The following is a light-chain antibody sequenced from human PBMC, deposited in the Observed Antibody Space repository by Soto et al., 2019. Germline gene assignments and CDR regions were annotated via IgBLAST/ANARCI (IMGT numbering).Light chain of an antibody. CDR3: QQSYSTPNT. CDR1: QNIKNY. Sequence: DIQLTQSPSFLSASVGDRVTITCRASQNIKNYLNWYQQKPGKAPKLLIYAASSLQSGVPSRFSGSGSGTDFTLTISSLQPEDFATYYCQQSYSTPNTFGQGTRLEIK. V-gene: IGKV1-39*01. J-gene: IGKJ5*01. CDR2: AAS.